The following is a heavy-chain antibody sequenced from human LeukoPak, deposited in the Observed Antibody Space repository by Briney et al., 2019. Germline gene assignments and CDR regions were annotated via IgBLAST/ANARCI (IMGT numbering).Heavy chain of an antibody. CDR1: GGSISSYY. Sequence: SETLSLTCTVSGGSISSYYWSWIRQPPGKGLEWIGYMYYSGSTNYNPSLKSRVTISVDTSKNQFSLKLSSVTAADTAVYYCARSQYSSSLHGMDVWGQGTTVTVSS. D-gene: IGHD6-13*01. V-gene: IGHV4-59*01. CDR2: MYYSGST. J-gene: IGHJ6*02. CDR3: ARSQYSSSLHGMDV.